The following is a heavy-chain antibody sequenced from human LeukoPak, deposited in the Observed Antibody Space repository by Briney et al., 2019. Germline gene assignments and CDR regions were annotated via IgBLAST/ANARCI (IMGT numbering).Heavy chain of an antibody. CDR1: GGSVSDYY. D-gene: IGHD3-22*01. CDR2: IYHTGST. V-gene: IGHV4-59*02. J-gene: IGHJ3*02. Sequence: SSETLSLTCTISGGSVSDYYWSWIRQSPGKGLEWIGYIYHTGSTSYSPSLKSRVTMSVDTSKNQFSLKLSSVTAVDTAVYYCARGLGLSSGYPSDAFGIWGQGTMVTVSS. CDR3: ARGLGLSSGYPSDAFGI.